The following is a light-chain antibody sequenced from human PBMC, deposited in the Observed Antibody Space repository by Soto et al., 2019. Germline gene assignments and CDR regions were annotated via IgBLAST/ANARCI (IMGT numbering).Light chain of an antibody. V-gene: IGKV3D-20*02. Sequence: EIVLTQSPATLSLSPGERATLSCRASQSVSSGYLAWYQQKPGQAPRLLIYGASTRATGIPDRFSGSGSGTDFTLTISSLEPEDFAVYYCQQRSNWPITFGQGTRREIK. CDR1: QSVSSGY. J-gene: IGKJ5*01. CDR2: GAS. CDR3: QQRSNWPIT.